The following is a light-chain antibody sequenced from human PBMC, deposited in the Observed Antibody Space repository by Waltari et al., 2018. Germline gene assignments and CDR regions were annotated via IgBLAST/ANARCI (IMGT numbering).Light chain of an antibody. Sequence: QSVLTQPPSASGPPGQRVTISCSASNSIIGSPTVIWYQLLPGVAPKLLIYSDNQRPSGVPDRFSGSRSGNSASLAISGLQSEDEADYYCAAWDDSLNVIFGGGTKLTVL. J-gene: IGLJ2*01. CDR3: AAWDDSLNVI. CDR2: SDN. V-gene: IGLV1-44*01. CDR1: NSIIGSPT.